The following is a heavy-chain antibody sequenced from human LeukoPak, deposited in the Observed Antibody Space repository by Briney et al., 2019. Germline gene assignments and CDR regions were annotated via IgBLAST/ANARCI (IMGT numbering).Heavy chain of an antibody. J-gene: IGHJ6*02. CDR1: GYTFTGYY. CDR2: INPNSGGT. CDR3: ARDLAPVVVPAAMRGVSYYYYYGMDV. D-gene: IGHD2-2*01. V-gene: IGHV1-2*02. Sequence: ASVKVSCKASGYTFTGYYMHWVRQAPGQGLEWMGWINPNSGGTNYAQKFQGRVTMTRDTSISTAYMELSRLRSDDTAVYYCARDLAPVVVPAAMRGVSYYYYYGMDVWGQGTTVTVSS.